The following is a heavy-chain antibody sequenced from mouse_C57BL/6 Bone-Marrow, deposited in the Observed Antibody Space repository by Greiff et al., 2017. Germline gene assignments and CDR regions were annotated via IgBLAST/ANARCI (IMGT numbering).Heavy chain of an antibody. CDR3: TTGYYGSPWYFGV. CDR1: GFNIKDDY. V-gene: IGHV14-4*01. Sequence: VQLKQSGAELVRPGASVKLSCTASGFNIKDDYMHWVKQRPEQGLEWIGWIDPENGDTEYASKFQGKATITADTSSNTAYLQLSSLTSEDTAVYYCTTGYYGSPWYFGVWGTGTTVTVSS. J-gene: IGHJ1*03. CDR2: IDPENGDT. D-gene: IGHD1-1*01.